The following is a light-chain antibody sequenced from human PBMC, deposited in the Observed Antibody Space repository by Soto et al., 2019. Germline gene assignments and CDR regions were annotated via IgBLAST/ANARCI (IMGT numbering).Light chain of an antibody. CDR3: PQYRDWPLP. Sequence: EIGMTQAPASLSVAPGEGAAGYCRASQSVTSNLAWYQQKPGQAPRLLIYGASTRATGIPARFSGSGSGTEFTLTIGSLQSEDFAFYFCPQYRDWPLPFAQGTKVDIK. J-gene: IGKJ1*01. CDR1: QSVTSN. V-gene: IGKV3-15*01. CDR2: GAS.